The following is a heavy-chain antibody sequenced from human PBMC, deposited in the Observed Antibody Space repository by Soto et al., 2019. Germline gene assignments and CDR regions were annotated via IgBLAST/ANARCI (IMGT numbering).Heavy chain of an antibody. J-gene: IGHJ5*02. D-gene: IGHD2-15*01. CDR1: GFTFSTFA. V-gene: IGHV3-30-3*02. Sequence: QVQLVESGGGGVQPGGSLRLSCAASGFTFSTFAMRWFRQAPGRGLEWVAVILKDGKSKNYADSVRGRFTITSDTSKDTIFLQLTSLRLDDSAVYYCAKTGCNGGSCFSWFDPGGQGTPVIVSS. CDR3: AKTGCNGGSCFSWFDP. CDR2: ILKDGKSK.